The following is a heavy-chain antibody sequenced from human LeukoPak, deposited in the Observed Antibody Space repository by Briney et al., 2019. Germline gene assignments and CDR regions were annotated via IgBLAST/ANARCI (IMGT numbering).Heavy chain of an antibody. Sequence: GGSLRLSCAASGFTFSGSAMHWVRQASGKGLEWVGRIRSKANSYATAYAASVKGRFTISRDDSNNTAYLQMNSLKTEDTAVYYCTIAAAGTGGNYWGQGTLVTVSS. CDR2: IRSKANSYAT. J-gene: IGHJ4*02. CDR1: GFTFSGSA. D-gene: IGHD6-13*01. V-gene: IGHV3-73*01. CDR3: TIAAAGTGGNY.